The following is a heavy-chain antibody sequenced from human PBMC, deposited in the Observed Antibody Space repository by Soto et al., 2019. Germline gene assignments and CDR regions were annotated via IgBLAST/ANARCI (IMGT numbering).Heavy chain of an antibody. CDR1: GGSISSGGYY. V-gene: IGHV4-31*03. CDR2: IYYSGST. D-gene: IGHD3-22*01. Sequence: SETLSLTCTVSGGSISSGGYYWSWIRQHPGKGLEWIGYIYYSGSTYYNPSLKSRVTISVDTSKNQFSLKLSSVTAADTAVYYCARGYPGYYYDSSGYVDYWGQGTLVTVSS. CDR3: ARGYPGYYYDSSGYVDY. J-gene: IGHJ4*02.